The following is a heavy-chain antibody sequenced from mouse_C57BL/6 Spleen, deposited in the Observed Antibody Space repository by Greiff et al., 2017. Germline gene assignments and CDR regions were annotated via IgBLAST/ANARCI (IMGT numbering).Heavy chain of an antibody. Sequence: EVKLQESGGGLVKPGGSLKLSCAASGFTFSDYGMHWVRQAPEKGLEWVAYISSGSSTIYYADTVKGRFTISRDNAMTTLFLQMTSLRSEDTVMYYCARPYDYDGGYYAMDYWGQGTSVTVSS. CDR2: ISSGSSTI. J-gene: IGHJ4*01. CDR1: GFTFSDYG. D-gene: IGHD2-4*01. V-gene: IGHV5-17*01. CDR3: ARPYDYDGGYYAMDY.